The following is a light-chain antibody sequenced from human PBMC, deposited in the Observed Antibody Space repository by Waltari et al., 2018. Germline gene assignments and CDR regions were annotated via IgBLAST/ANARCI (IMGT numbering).Light chain of an antibody. CDR1: SRDGGGSNY. V-gene: IGLV2-14*01. J-gene: IGLJ2*01. Sequence: QSALTQPPSLSRSPGPAIAPPCTGTSRDGGGSNYASWYQQQPGKAPKLMIYEVSNPPSGVSNRFSGSKSGNTASLTISGLQAEDEADYYCSSYTSSSTVVFGGGTKLTVL. CDR2: EVS. CDR3: SSYTSSSTVV.